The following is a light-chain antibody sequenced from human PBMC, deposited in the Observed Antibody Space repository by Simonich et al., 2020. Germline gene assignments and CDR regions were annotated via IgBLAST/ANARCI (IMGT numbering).Light chain of an antibody. CDR3: QQYYSTPYT. Sequence: DIVMTQSPDSLAVSLGERATINCKSSQSVLYSSNNKNYLAWYQQKPGQPPKLLIYWASTRESVVPYRFSCSGSGTDFTLTISSLQAEDVAVYYCQQYYSTPYTFGQGTKLEIK. CDR2: WAS. J-gene: IGKJ2*01. V-gene: IGKV4-1*01. CDR1: QSVLYSSNNKNY.